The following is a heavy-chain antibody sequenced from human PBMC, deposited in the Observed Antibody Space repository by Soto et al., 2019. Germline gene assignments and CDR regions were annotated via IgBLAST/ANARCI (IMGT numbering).Heavy chain of an antibody. D-gene: IGHD2-2*01. CDR2: IYYSGST. Sequence: PSETLSLTCTVSGGSISSGGYYWSWIRQHPGKGLEWIGYIYYSGSTYYNPSLKSRVTISVDTSKNQFSLKLSSVTAADTAVYYCASMVVPADRSYYYGMDVWGQGTTVTVS. CDR3: ASMVVPADRSYYYGMDV. V-gene: IGHV4-31*03. CDR1: GGSISSGGYY. J-gene: IGHJ6*02.